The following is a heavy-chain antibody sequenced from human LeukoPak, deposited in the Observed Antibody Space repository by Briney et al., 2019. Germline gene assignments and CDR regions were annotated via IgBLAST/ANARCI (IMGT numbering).Heavy chain of an antibody. CDR1: GGSVNGSY. V-gene: IGHV4-4*07. CDR3: ATGPVYGPLATTGMDA. CDR2: IFSGGST. D-gene: IGHD1-26*01. J-gene: IGHJ6*04. Sequence: SETLSLTCTVSGGSVNGSYWSWIRQPAGKGLEWIGRIFSGGSTDYNPSLRSRVTMSVDTSKNQFSLNLKSLTAADTAVYFCATGPVYGPLATTGMDAWGKGTTVTVSS.